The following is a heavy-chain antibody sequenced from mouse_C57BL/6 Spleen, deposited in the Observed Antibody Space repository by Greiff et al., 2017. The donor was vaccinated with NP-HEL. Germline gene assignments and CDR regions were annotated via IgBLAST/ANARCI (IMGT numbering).Heavy chain of an antibody. J-gene: IGHJ3*01. CDR2: IHPNSGST. CDR1: GYTFTSYW. Sequence: QVQLQQPGAELVKPGASVKLSCKASGYTFTSYWMHWVKQRPGQGLEWIGMIHPNSGSTNYNEKFKSKATLTVDKSSSTAYMQLSSLTSEDSAVYYCARTRLLRPDFAYWGQGTLVTVSA. V-gene: IGHV1-64*01. CDR3: ARTRLLRPDFAY. D-gene: IGHD2-3*01.